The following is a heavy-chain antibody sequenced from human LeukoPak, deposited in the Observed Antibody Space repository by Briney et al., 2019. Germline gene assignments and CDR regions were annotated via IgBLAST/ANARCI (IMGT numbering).Heavy chain of an antibody. J-gene: IGHJ5*01. CDR1: GFTFSSYS. V-gene: IGHV3-21*01. CDR3: VSSGEEGPNRGWFES. CDR2: INDFGTAM. D-gene: IGHD3-10*01. Sequence: GGSLRLSCAASGFTFSSYSMNWIRQAPEKGLEWVSSINDFGTAMFYGDSLKGRFTISRDNAKNSLYLQMNNLRVEDTAVYYCVSSGEEGPNRGWFESWGQGTLVTVSS.